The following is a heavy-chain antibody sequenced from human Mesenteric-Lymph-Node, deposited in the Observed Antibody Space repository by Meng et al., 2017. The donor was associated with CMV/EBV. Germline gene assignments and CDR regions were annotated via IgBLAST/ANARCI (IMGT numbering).Heavy chain of an antibody. CDR2: MNPNSGNT. D-gene: IGHD1-14*01. CDR3: ARGPSDITGTEFDY. CDR1: GYTFTSYD. J-gene: IGHJ4*02. Sequence: ASVKVSCKASGYTFTSYDINWVRQATGQGLEWMGWMNPNSGNTGYAQKFQGRVTMTRNTSISTAYMELSSLRSEDTAVYYCARGPSDITGTEFDYWGQGTLVTVSS. V-gene: IGHV1-8*01.